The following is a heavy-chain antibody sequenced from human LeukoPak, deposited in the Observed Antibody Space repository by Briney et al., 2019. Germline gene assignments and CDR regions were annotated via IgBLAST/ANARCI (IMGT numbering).Heavy chain of an antibody. Sequence: PGGSLRLSCAAFGFTFSSYAMGWVRQAPGKGLEWVPAISGSSGDTYYADSVKGRFTFSRDNSKNTLYLQMNSLRPEDTALYYCAKAVWFGEFDYYFFGLDVWGQGTTVTVSS. V-gene: IGHV3-23*01. CDR3: AKAVWFGEFDYYFFGLDV. CDR1: GFTFSSYA. J-gene: IGHJ6*02. D-gene: IGHD3-10*01. CDR2: ISGSSGDT.